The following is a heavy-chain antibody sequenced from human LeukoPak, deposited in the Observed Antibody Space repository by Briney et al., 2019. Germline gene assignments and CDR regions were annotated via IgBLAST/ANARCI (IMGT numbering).Heavy chain of an antibody. J-gene: IGHJ4*02. CDR3: ATGRYCTNGVCSYLLAY. Sequence: ASVKVSCKASGYTFTGYYMHWVRQAPGQGLEWMGWINPNSGGTNYAQKFQGRVTMTRDTSISTAYMELSRLRSDDTAVYYCATGRYCTNGVCSYLLAYWGQGTLVTVSS. CDR1: GYTFTGYY. V-gene: IGHV1-2*02. CDR2: INPNSGGT. D-gene: IGHD2-8*01.